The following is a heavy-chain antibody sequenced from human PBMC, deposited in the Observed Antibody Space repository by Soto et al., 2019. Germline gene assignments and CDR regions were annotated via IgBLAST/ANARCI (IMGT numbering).Heavy chain of an antibody. CDR3: ARRRVGWEAAFDY. D-gene: IGHD6-19*01. CDR2: IYYSGST. Sequence: SETLSLTCTVSGGSISSSSYYWGWIRQPPGKGLEWIGSIYYSGSTYYNPSLKSRVTISVDTSKNQFSLKLSSVTAADTAVYYCARRRVGWEAAFDYWGQGTLVTVSS. V-gene: IGHV4-39*01. J-gene: IGHJ4*02. CDR1: GGSISSSSYY.